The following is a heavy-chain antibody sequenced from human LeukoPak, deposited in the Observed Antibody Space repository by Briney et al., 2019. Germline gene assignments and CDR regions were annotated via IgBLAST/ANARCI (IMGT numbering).Heavy chain of an antibody. D-gene: IGHD4-11*01. J-gene: IGHJ4*02. V-gene: IGHV3-23*01. CDR1: GFTFSSSA. CDR2: LSGSGGST. Sequence: GGSLRLSCAASGFTFSSSAMNWVRQAPGKGLEWVSTLSGSGGSTYYADSVKGRFSISRDNSKNTLYLQMNSLRAEDTAVYYCAKTYSWSYFDYWGQGTLVTVSS. CDR3: AKTYSWSYFDY.